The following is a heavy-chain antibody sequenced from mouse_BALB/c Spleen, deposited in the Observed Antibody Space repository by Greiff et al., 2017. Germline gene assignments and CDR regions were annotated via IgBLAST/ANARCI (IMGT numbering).Heavy chain of an antibody. CDR3: ARRGYDVGYAMDY. V-gene: IGHV2-2*02. CDR1: GFSLTSYG. J-gene: IGHJ4*01. D-gene: IGHD2-14*01. Sequence: VQLVESGPGLVQPSQSLSITCTVSGFSLTSYGVHWVRQSPGKGLEWLGVIWSGGSTDYNAAFISRLSISKDNSKSQVFFKMNSLQANDTAIYYCARRGYDVGYAMDYWGQGTSVTVSS. CDR2: IWSGGST.